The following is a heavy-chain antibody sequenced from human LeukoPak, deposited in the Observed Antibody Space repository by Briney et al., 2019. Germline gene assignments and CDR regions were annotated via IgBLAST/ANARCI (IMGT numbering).Heavy chain of an antibody. CDR1: GFIFNSYW. D-gene: IGHD2-2*01. Sequence: GGSLRLTCAGSGFIFNSYWMSWVRQAPGKGLEWVANTKQDGSEKYYLDSVKGRFSISRDNAKNSLYLQMNTLRPEDTAVYYCARERNVAVVTAFDVWGQGTMVTVSS. CDR2: TKQDGSEK. CDR3: ARERNVAVVTAFDV. V-gene: IGHV3-7*01. J-gene: IGHJ3*01.